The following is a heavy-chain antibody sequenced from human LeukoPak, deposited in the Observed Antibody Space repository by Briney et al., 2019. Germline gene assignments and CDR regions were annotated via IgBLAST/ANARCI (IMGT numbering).Heavy chain of an antibody. CDR1: GYDFSTYY. CDR2: IYPGDYDT. CDR3: ARLMLFEYGDYGDAFDI. V-gene: IGHV5-51*01. Sequence: GESLKISCKGSGYDFSTYYIGWVRQLPGKGLEWMGVIYPGDYDTTYSPSFEDEVTMSVDKSSSSAYLQGRRLKASDTAMYYCARLMLFEYGDYGDAFDIWGQGTMVTVSS. J-gene: IGHJ3*02. D-gene: IGHD4-17*01.